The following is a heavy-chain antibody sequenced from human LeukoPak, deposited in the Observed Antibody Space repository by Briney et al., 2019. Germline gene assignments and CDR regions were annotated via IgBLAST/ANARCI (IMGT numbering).Heavy chain of an antibody. V-gene: IGHV4-59*08. Sequence: SETLSLTCAVSGGSISSYYWSWIRQPPGKGLEWIGYIYHSGSTNYNPSLKSRVTISVDTSKNQFSLRLSSVTAAVTAVYYCASIRRDGYNLVFDIWGQGTMVTVSS. CDR1: GGSISSYY. CDR3: ASIRRDGYNLVFDI. CDR2: IYHSGST. J-gene: IGHJ3*02. D-gene: IGHD5-24*01.